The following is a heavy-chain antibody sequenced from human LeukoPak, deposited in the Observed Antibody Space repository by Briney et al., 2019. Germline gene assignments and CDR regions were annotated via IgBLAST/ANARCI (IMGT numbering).Heavy chain of an antibody. CDR2: ISGIVTIT. CDR3: GILTTHSSSSQFDY. V-gene: IGHV3-23*01. Sequence: GGSLRLSCAASGFTFSRYAMSWVRQAPGKGLEWVAAISGIVTITYYADSVKGRFTISRDNSKDTLYLQMNNLRAEDTAIYFGGILTTHSSSSQFDYWGQGGLVTVSS. D-gene: IGHD6-6*01. J-gene: IGHJ4*02. CDR1: GFTFSRYA.